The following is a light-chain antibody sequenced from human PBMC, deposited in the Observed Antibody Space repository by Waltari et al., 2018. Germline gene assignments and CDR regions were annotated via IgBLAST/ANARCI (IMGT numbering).Light chain of an antibody. CDR2: GNS. Sequence: QSVLTQPPSVSGAPGQRVTISCTGSSSNIGAGYDVHWYQQLPGTAPKLLIYGNSNRPSGVPYRFSGSKSGTSASLDITGLQAEDEADYYCQSYDSSLSGSGVFGGGTKLTVL. V-gene: IGLV1-40*01. J-gene: IGLJ3*02. CDR1: SSNIGAGYD. CDR3: QSYDSSLSGSGV.